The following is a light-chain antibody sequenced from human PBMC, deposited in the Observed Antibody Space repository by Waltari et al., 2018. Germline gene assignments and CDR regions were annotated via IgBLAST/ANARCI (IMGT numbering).Light chain of an antibody. CDR2: RNN. Sequence: QSVLTQPPSASGTPGQRVTSSCSGSSPTIGSNYVSWYQQLPGTAPKLLIYRNNQRPSGVPDRFSGSKSGTSASLAISGLRSEDEADYYCAAWDDSLSVVFGGGTKLTVL. CDR1: SPTIGSNY. CDR3: AAWDDSLSVV. J-gene: IGLJ2*01. V-gene: IGLV1-47*01.